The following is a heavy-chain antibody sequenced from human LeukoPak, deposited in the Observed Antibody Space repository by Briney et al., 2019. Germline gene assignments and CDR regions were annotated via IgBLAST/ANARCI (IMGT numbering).Heavy chain of an antibody. CDR2: IYHSGST. CDR1: GYSISSGYY. V-gene: IGHV4-38-2*01. J-gene: IGHJ4*02. CDR3: ARQDYDVLTGYYGYYFDY. D-gene: IGHD3-9*01. Sequence: PSQTLSLACAVSGYSISSGYYWGWIRQPPGKGLEWIGSIYHSGSTYYNPSLKSRVTISVDTSKNQFSLKLSSVTAADTAVYYCARQDYDVLTGYYGYYFDYWGQGTLVTVSS.